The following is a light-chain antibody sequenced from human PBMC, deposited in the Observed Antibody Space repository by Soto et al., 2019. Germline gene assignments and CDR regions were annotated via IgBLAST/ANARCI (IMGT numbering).Light chain of an antibody. Sequence: EIVLTQSPGTLSLSPGERATFSCRATESVVSSYLAWYQLKPGQAPRLLIYDASSRATGIPDRFSGSGSGTDFTLTISRLEPEDFAVYYCQQYGSIPWTFGQGTKVDIK. V-gene: IGKV3-20*01. CDR1: ESVVSSY. CDR3: QQYGSIPWT. J-gene: IGKJ1*01. CDR2: DAS.